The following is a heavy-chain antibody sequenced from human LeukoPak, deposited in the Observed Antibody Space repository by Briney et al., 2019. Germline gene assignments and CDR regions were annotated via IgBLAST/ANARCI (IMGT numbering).Heavy chain of an antibody. J-gene: IGHJ4*02. CDR2: IWYDGSNK. V-gene: IGHV3-33*01. CDR3: ARGLTGDAATAFDY. CDR1: GFTFSSYG. D-gene: IGHD7-27*01. Sequence: GGSLRLSCAASGFTFSSYGMHWVRQAPGKGLEWVAVIWYDGSNKYYADSVKGRFTISRDNSKNTLYLQMNSLRAEDTAVYYCARGLTGDAATAFDYWGQGALVTVSS.